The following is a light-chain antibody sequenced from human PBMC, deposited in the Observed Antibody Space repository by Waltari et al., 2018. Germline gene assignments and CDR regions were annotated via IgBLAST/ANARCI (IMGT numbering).Light chain of an antibody. CDR1: SSDVGSYNL. V-gene: IGLV2-23*02. CDR2: EVS. J-gene: IGLJ2*01. CDR3: CSYAGSSTSHVV. Sequence: QSALTQPASVSGSPGQSITISCTGTSSDVGSYNLVSWYQQHPGKAPKLMIYEVSKRPSGVSNRVAGSKSGNTASLTISGLQAEDEADYYCCSYAGSSTSHVVFGGGTKLTVL.